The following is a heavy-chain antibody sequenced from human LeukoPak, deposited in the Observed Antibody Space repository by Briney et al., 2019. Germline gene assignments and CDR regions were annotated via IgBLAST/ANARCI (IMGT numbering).Heavy chain of an antibody. Sequence: GGSLRLSCAASGFTFSNAWMSWVRQAPGKGLEWVGRIQSKTDGGTTDYAAPVKGRFTISRDDSKNTLYLQMNSLKTEDTAVYYYTTDPEQQLVNNNWFDPWGQGTLVTVSS. J-gene: IGHJ5*02. D-gene: IGHD6-13*01. CDR3: TTDPEQQLVNNNWFDP. CDR2: IQSKTDGGTT. V-gene: IGHV3-15*01. CDR1: GFTFSNAW.